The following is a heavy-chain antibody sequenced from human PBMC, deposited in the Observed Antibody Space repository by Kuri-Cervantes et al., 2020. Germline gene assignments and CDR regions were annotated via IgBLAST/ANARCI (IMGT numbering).Heavy chain of an antibody. D-gene: IGHD3-16*01. CDR3: ARVGDDNTSSMYRDY. V-gene: IGHV3-48*01. J-gene: IGHJ4*02. CDR1: GFTFSDYY. Sequence: GGSLRLSCAASGFTFSDYYMNWVRQAPGKGLEWVSYISISTTTIYYADSVEGRFTISRDNAKNSVYLQMNSLRVDDTALYYCARVGDDNTSSMYRDYRGQGTLVTVSS. CDR2: ISISTTTI.